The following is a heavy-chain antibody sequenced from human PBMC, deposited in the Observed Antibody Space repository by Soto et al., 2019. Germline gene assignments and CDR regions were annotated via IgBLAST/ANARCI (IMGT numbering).Heavy chain of an antibody. Sequence: PGGSLRLSCAASGFTLGDHYMDWVRQAPGKGLEWLGRTRNKANSYSTEYAASVKGRFTISRDDSKNSLDLQMESLKTEDTAVYYCASSGSYRPFDYWGQGTLVTVSS. J-gene: IGHJ4*02. V-gene: IGHV3-72*01. CDR2: TRNKANSYST. D-gene: IGHD1-26*01. CDR1: GFTLGDHY. CDR3: ASSGSYRPFDY.